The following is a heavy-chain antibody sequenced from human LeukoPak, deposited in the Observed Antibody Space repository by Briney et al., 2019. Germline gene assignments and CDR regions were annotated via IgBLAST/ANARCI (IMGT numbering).Heavy chain of an antibody. J-gene: IGHJ4*02. CDR2: IRYDGSNK. CDR3: AKVGHYSSSWDFDY. Sequence: GGSLRLSCAASGFTFSSYGMHWVRQAPGKGLEGVAFIRYDGSNKYYADSVKGRFTISRDNSKNTLYLQMNRLRAEDTAVYYCAKVGHYSSSWDFDYWGQGTLVTVSS. V-gene: IGHV3-30*02. D-gene: IGHD6-13*01. CDR1: GFTFSSYG.